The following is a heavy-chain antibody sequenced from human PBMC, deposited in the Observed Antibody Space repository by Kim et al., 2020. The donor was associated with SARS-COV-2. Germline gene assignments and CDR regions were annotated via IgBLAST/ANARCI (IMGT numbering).Heavy chain of an antibody. Sequence: GGSLRLSCAASGFTFSSYAMSWVRQAPGKGLEWVSAISGSGGSTYYADSVKGRFTISRDNSKNTLYLQMNSLRAEDTAVYYCAKDSPLYGDYYYYYGMDVWGQGTTVTVSS. D-gene: IGHD4-17*01. CDR3: AKDSPLYGDYYYYYGMDV. CDR1: GFTFSSYA. J-gene: IGHJ6*02. CDR2: ISGSGGST. V-gene: IGHV3-23*01.